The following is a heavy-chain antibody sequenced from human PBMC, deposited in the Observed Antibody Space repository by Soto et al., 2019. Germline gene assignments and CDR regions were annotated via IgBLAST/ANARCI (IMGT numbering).Heavy chain of an antibody. CDR3: ARHSMVRGPLNYYYYYGMDV. Sequence: SETLSLTCTVSGGSISSYYWSWIRQPPGKGLEWIGYIYYSGSTNYNPSLKSRVTISVDTPKNQFSLKLSSVTAADTAVYYCARHSMVRGPLNYYYYYGMDVWGQGTTVTVSS. D-gene: IGHD3-10*01. CDR2: IYYSGST. CDR1: GGSISSYY. V-gene: IGHV4-59*08. J-gene: IGHJ6*02.